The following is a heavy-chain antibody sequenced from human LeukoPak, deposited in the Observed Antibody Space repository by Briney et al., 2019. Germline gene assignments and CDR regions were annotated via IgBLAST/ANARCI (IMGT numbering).Heavy chain of an antibody. V-gene: IGHV3-15*01. J-gene: IGHJ4*02. CDR3: ARHPYGVLDY. Sequence: GGSLRLSCAASGFTFSNAWMSWVRQAPGKGLEWVGRIKSKTDGGTTDYAAPVKGRFTISRDDSKNTLYLQMNSLRAEDTAVYYCARHPYGVLDYWGQGTLVTVSS. CDR1: GFTFSNAW. CDR2: IKSKTDGGTT. D-gene: IGHD4-17*01.